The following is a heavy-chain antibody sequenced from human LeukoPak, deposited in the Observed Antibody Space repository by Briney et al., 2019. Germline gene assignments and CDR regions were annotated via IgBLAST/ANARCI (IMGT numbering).Heavy chain of an antibody. CDR2: IKQDGSET. Sequence: GGSLRLSCAASGFTFSNYWMSWVRQAPGKGLEWVANIKQDGSETYYVDSVKGRFTISRDNAKNSLYLQMNSLRAEDTAVYYCARGMIVVVGPNDYWGQGTLVTVSS. J-gene: IGHJ4*02. CDR3: ARGMIVVVGPNDY. CDR1: GFTFSNYW. V-gene: IGHV3-7*01. D-gene: IGHD3-22*01.